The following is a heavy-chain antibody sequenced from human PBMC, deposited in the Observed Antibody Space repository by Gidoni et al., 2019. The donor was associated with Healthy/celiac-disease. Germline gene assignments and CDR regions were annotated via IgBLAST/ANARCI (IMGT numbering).Heavy chain of an antibody. J-gene: IGHJ4*02. D-gene: IGHD3-22*01. CDR1: GGPISRGGYY. CDR3: AREDYYDSSGWDY. CDR2: IYYSGST. Sequence: QVQLQESGPGLVKPSQTLSLTCTAPGGPISRGGYYWRWIRQHPGNGLGWIGYIYYSGSTYYNPSLKSRVTISVDTSKNQFSLKLSSVTAADTAVYYCAREDYYDSSGWDYWGQGTLVTVSS. V-gene: IGHV4-31*03.